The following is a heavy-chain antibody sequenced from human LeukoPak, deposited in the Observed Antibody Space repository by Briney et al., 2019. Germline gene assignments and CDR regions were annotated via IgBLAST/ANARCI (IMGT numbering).Heavy chain of an antibody. D-gene: IGHD3-10*01. CDR1: GYSFDNYW. CDR2: IDLSDSYT. V-gene: IGHV5-10-1*01. J-gene: IGHJ4*02. CDR3: ARHYYGSGSYSHFDY. Sequence: GASLKISCKGSGYSFDNYWITWLRQLPGKGLEWMGKIDLSDSYTNYSPSFQDHVTISADKSISTAYLQWSSLKASDSAMYYCARHYYGSGSYSHFDYWGQGTLVTVSS.